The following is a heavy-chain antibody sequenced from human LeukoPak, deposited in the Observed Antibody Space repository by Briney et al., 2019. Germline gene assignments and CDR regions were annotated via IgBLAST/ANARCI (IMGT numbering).Heavy chain of an antibody. Sequence: SETLPLTCAVYGGSFSGYYWSWIRQPPGKGLEWIGEINHSGSTNYNPSLKSRVTISVDTSKNQFSLKLSSVTAADTAVYYCARTVAGAFGYWGQGTLVTVSS. CDR2: INHSGST. J-gene: IGHJ4*02. CDR1: GGSFSGYY. CDR3: ARTVAGAFGY. V-gene: IGHV4-34*01. D-gene: IGHD6-19*01.